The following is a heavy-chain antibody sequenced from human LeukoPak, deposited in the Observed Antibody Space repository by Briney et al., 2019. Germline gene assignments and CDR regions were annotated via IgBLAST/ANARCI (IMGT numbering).Heavy chain of an antibody. CDR1: GFTFDDYA. CDR2: INGDGSNS. J-gene: IGHJ4*02. D-gene: IGHD3-16*01. CDR3: ARTSPTSHFDF. Sequence: PGGSLRLSCAASGFTFDDYAMHWVRQAPGKGLEWVSGINGDGSNSNYADSVKGRFTISRDNARNTLYLQMNGLRAEDTALYYCARTSPTSHFDFWGQGTLVTVSS. V-gene: IGHV3-74*01.